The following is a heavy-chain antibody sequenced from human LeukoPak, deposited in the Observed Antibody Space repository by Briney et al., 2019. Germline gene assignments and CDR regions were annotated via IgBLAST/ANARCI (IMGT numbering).Heavy chain of an antibody. CDR3: ARRFRD. V-gene: IGHV3-48*03. CDR1: GLIFSGFE. D-gene: IGHD5-24*01. Sequence: PGGSLRLSCVGSGLIFSGFEMNWVRQAPGKGLEWVSYIKDDGSLKTYADSVKGRFTISGDNSKNSLYLQMSSLRAEDTATYYCARRFRDWGRGILVTVSA. J-gene: IGHJ4*02. CDR2: IKDDGSLK.